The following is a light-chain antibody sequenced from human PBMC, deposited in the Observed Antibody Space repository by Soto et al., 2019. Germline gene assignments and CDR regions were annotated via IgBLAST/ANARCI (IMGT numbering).Light chain of an antibody. CDR2: AAS. CDR3: QQSYSTPIT. J-gene: IGKJ5*01. CDR1: QSISSY. V-gene: IGKV1-39*01. Sequence: DIQMTQSPSSLSASVGDIVAITCRASQSISSYLNWYQQKPGKAPKLLIYAASSLQGGVPSRFSGSGSGTDFTLTISSLQPEDFATYYCQQSYSTPITFGQGTRLENK.